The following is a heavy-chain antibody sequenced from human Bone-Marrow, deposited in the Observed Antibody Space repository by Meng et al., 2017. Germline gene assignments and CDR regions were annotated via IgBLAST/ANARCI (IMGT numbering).Heavy chain of an antibody. J-gene: IGHJ4*02. CDR3: AVHYYGSGSSTFDY. V-gene: IGHV1-2*06. Sequence: VQLWQSGAELKKLAASVKASWKTVEKPVRGYSIHWGRRAPGQGLEWMGRINPNSGGTNYAQKFQGRVTMTRDTSISTAYMELSRLRSDDTAVYYCAVHYYGSGSSTFDYWGQGTLVTVSS. D-gene: IGHD3-10*01. CDR1: EKPVRGYS. CDR2: INPNSGGT.